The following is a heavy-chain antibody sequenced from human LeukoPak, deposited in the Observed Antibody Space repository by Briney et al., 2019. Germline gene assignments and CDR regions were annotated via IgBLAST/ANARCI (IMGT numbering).Heavy chain of an antibody. CDR3: AREVGGCTNGVCYTPFSYYYYYGMDV. Sequence: GASVKVSCKASGYTFTGYYMHWVRQAPGQGLEWMGWINPNSGGTNYAQKLQGRVTMTTDTSTSTAYMELRSLRSDDTAVYYCAREVGGCTNGVCYTPFSYYYYYGMDVWGQGTTVTVSS. V-gene: IGHV1-2*02. D-gene: IGHD2-8*01. CDR2: INPNSGGT. J-gene: IGHJ6*02. CDR1: GYTFTGYY.